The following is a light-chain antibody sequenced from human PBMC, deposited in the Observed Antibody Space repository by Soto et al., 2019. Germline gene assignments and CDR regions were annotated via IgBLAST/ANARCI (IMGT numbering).Light chain of an antibody. CDR3: QHRSNWLA. CDR2: DAS. CDR1: QSVSSY. V-gene: IGKV3-11*01. J-gene: IGKJ4*01. Sequence: EIVLTQSPATLSLSPGERATLSCRASQSVSSYLAWYQQKPGQAPRLLIYDASNRATGIPPRFSGSGSGTDFPLTITSVEPEDFAVDYCQHRSNWLAFGGGTEV.